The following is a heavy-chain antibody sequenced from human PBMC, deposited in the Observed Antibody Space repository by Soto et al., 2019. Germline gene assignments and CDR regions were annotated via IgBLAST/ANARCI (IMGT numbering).Heavy chain of an antibody. Sequence: WGSLRLSCAASGFTFSSYAMHWVRQAPGKGLEWVAVISYDGSNKYYADSVKGRFTISRDNSKNTLYLQMNSLRAEDTAVYYCAREYCSSTSCPYLYYGMDVWGQGTTVTVSS. CDR2: ISYDGSNK. V-gene: IGHV3-30-3*01. D-gene: IGHD2-2*01. CDR3: AREYCSSTSCPYLYYGMDV. CDR1: GFTFSSYA. J-gene: IGHJ6*02.